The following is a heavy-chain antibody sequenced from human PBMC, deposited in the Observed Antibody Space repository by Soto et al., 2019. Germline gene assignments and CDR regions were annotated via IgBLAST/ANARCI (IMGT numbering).Heavy chain of an antibody. J-gene: IGHJ4*02. CDR2: ISSSSDTI. V-gene: IGHV3-48*01. D-gene: IGHD3-3*01. Sequence: GGSLRLSCAASGFIFSSYSMSWVRQAPGKGLEWVSYISSSSDTIYYADSVKGRFTISRDNSKNTLYLQMNSLRAEDTAVYYCARSHDFWSGYFGYWGQGTLVTVSS. CDR3: ARSHDFWSGYFGY. CDR1: GFIFSSYS.